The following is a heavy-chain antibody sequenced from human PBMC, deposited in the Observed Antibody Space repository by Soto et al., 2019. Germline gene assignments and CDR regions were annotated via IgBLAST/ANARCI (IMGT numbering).Heavy chain of an antibody. CDR3: ARDGQSLAPYPLDV. V-gene: IGHV3-33*01. CDR2: IWYDGSNK. Sequence: QVQVVESGGGVVQPGRSLRLSCTASGFTFRSHAMHWVRQAPGKGLEWVAQIWYDGSNKYYADSVKGRFTISRDNSKNTLYVQMDSLRVEDTAVYYCARDGQSLAPYPLDVWGQGTSVTVS. J-gene: IGHJ6*02. D-gene: IGHD6-19*01. CDR1: GFTFRSHA.